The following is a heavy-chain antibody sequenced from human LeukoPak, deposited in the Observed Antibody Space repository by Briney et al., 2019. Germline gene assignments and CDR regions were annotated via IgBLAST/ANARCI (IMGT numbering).Heavy chain of an antibody. CDR2: IRYDGSTK. Sequence: GSLRLSCTASGFTFSNYGMHWVRQAPGKGLEWVGFIRYDGSTKNYADSVKGRFFISRDTSKNTLYLQMDSLRPDDTAVYYCARLMRGYSYGFYDYWGQGILVTVSS. D-gene: IGHD5-18*01. CDR3: ARLMRGYSYGFYDY. V-gene: IGHV3-30*02. CDR1: GFTFSNYG. J-gene: IGHJ4*02.